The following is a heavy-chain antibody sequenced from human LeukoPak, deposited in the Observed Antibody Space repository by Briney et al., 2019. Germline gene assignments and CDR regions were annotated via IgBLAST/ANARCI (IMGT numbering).Heavy chain of an antibody. J-gene: IGHJ4*02. Sequence: GGSLRLSCTASGFTFGDYAMSWVRQAPGKGLEWVGFIRSKAYGGTTEYAASVKGRSTISRDDSKSIAYLQMNSLKTEDTAVYYCQGGLYYFDYWGQGTLVTVSS. CDR1: GFTFGDYA. V-gene: IGHV3-49*04. CDR2: IRSKAYGGTT. CDR3: QGGLYYFDY. D-gene: IGHD2-15*01.